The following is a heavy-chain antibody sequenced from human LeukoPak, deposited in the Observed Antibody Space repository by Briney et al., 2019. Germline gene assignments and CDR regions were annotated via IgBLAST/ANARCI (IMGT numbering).Heavy chain of an antibody. J-gene: IGHJ4*02. CDR3: AKKVWDYYDSSGYPDYFDY. Sequence: GGSLRLSCAASGFTFSSYAMSWVRQAPGRGLEWVSTIGSGGGSTYYPDSVKGRFTISRDNSKNTLYLQMNSLRAEDTAVYYCAKKVWDYYDSSGYPDYFDYWGQGTLVTVSS. CDR2: IGSGGGST. D-gene: IGHD3-22*01. V-gene: IGHV3-23*01. CDR1: GFTFSSYA.